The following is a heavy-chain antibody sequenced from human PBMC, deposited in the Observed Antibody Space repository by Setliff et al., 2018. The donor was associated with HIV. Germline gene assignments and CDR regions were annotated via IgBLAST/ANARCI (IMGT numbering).Heavy chain of an antibody. J-gene: IGHJ6*02. CDR3: ARSRTSSGYYGVTGYGMDV. CDR2: IHITGNT. CDR1: GGSINRGNYY. V-gene: IGHV4-61*09. Sequence: SETLSLTCSVSGGSINRGNYYWTWIRQSAGKGLEWIGHIHITGNTDYNPSLKSRVTISLDTARNQFSLELTSVTATDAAVYYCARSRTSSGYYGVTGYGMDVWGQGTTVTVSS. D-gene: IGHD3-22*01.